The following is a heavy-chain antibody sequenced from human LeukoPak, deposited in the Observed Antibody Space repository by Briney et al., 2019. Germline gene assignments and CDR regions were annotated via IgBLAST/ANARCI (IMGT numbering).Heavy chain of an antibody. Sequence: PSETLSLTCSVSGGSINFYYWSWIRQPTGKGLEWIGRISTSGTTNYNPSLESRVTVSVDTSKNQFSLKLTSVTAADTAVYFCARERVPAAQGHNWFDPWGQGTLVTVSS. V-gene: IGHV4-4*07. D-gene: IGHD2-2*01. CDR3: ARERVPAAQGHNWFDP. CDR1: GGSINFYY. J-gene: IGHJ5*02. CDR2: ISTSGTT.